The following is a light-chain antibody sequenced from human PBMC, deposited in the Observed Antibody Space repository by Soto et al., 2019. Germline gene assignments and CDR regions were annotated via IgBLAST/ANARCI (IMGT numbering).Light chain of an antibody. CDR2: GAS. V-gene: IGKV3-15*01. CDR3: QQYNDWPPT. CDR1: QSVSSN. Sequence: DIVMTQSPATLSVSPGERATLSCRASQSVSSNLAWYQQKRGQAPRLLMYGASTGATGIPVRFNGSGSGTEFTLIISSLQSEDFAVYYCQQYNDWPPTFGQGTKVEIK. J-gene: IGKJ1*01.